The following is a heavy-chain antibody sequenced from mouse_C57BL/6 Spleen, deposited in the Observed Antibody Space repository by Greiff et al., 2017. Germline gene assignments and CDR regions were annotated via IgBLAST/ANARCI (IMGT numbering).Heavy chain of an antibody. Sequence: QVQLQQPGAELVRPGSSVKLSCKASGYTFTSYWMDWVKQRPGQGLEWIGNIYPSDSETHYNQKFKDKATLTVDKSSSTAYMQLSSLTFEDSAVYYCARGLRGCYYAMDYWGQGTSVTVSS. CDR1: GYTFTSYW. V-gene: IGHV1-61*01. D-gene: IGHD2-4*01. CDR3: ARGLRGCYYAMDY. CDR2: IYPSDSET. J-gene: IGHJ4*01.